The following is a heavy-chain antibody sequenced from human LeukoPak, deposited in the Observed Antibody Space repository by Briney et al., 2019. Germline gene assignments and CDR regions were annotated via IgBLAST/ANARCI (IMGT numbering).Heavy chain of an antibody. CDR1: GYTFTSYY. J-gene: IGHJ4*02. CDR2: INPSGGST. Sequence: ALVMVSCKASGYTFTSYYMHWVRQAPGQGLEWMGIINPSGGSTSYAQKFQGRVTMTRDTSTSTVYMELSSLRSEDTAVYYCARIIDGSDFWSGRRGVDWGQGTLVTVSS. V-gene: IGHV1-46*01. CDR3: ARIIDGSDFWSGRRGVD. D-gene: IGHD3-3*01.